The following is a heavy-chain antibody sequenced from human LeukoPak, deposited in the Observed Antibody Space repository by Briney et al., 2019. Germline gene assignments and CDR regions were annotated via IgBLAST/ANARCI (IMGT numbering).Heavy chain of an antibody. CDR1: GYTFSGHY. J-gene: IGHJ3*02. V-gene: IGHV1-2*02. CDR3: ALYGGNSDDAFDI. Sequence: ASVKVSCTASGYTFSGHYIHWVRQAPGQGLEWMGWINPNNGDTNCAQNFQGRVTMTRDTSISTAYMELSRLRSDDTAVYYCALYGGNSDDAFDIWGQGTMVTVSS. D-gene: IGHD4-23*01. CDR2: INPNNGDT.